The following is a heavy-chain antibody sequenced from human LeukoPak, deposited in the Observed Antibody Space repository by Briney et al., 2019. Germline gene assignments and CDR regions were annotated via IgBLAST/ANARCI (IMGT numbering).Heavy chain of an antibody. Sequence: QPGGSLRLSCAASEFTLSNSAKDWVRQTPGKGLEWVAFIQSDGSNKHYADSVKGRFTISRDNSQNTLYLQMSSLRAEDTAVYYCATGRDHAFTYWGQGTMVTVSS. D-gene: IGHD2-21*01. CDR3: ATGRDHAFTY. J-gene: IGHJ3*01. CDR2: IQSDGSNK. V-gene: IGHV3-30*02. CDR1: EFTLSNSA.